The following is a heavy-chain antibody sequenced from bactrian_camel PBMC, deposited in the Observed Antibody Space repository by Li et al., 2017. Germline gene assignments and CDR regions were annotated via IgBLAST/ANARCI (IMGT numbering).Heavy chain of an antibody. V-gene: IGHV3-2*01. J-gene: IGHJ4*01. CDR1: GFTSSTYY. D-gene: IGHD4*01. Sequence: HVQLVESGGGLVQPGGSLRLSCAASGFTSSTYYTNWVRQAPGKGLEWVASIYKDSTTAYYADSVKGRFTISRDNAKNTVYLQINSLESEDTGRYYCATEMVTITTMLGYIYWGQGTQVTVS. CDR2: IYKDSTTA. CDR3: ATEMVTITTMLGYIY.